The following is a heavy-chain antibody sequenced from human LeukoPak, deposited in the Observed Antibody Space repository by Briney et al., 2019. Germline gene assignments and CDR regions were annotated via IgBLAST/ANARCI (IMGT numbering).Heavy chain of an antibody. J-gene: IGHJ6*03. D-gene: IGHD3-3*01. CDR1: GFTFRSYN. CDR2: ISATGSTI. V-gene: IGHV3-48*01. Sequence: TGGSLRLSCAASGFTFRSYNMNWVRQAPGKGLEWVSYISATGSTIYYADSVKGRFTISRDNAKNSLFLQMNSLRAEDTALYYCARLDFWSGYYTGYYYYMDVWGKGTTVTVSS. CDR3: ARLDFWSGYYTGYYYYMDV.